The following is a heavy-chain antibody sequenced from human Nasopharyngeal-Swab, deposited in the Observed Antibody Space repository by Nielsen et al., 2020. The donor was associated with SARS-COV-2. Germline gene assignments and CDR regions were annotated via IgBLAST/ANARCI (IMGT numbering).Heavy chain of an antibody. CDR3: VRGPSSGYANDAFGV. Sequence: GSLRLSCAASGFTFSSYWMHWVRQAPGKGLGWVSRINTDGTSTSYADSVKGRLTIARDNAKNTLYMQMNSLRDEDTAVYYCVRGPSSGYANDAFGVWGQGTMVTVSS. CDR1: GFTFSSYW. D-gene: IGHD2-2*01. J-gene: IGHJ3*01. V-gene: IGHV3-74*01. CDR2: INTDGTST.